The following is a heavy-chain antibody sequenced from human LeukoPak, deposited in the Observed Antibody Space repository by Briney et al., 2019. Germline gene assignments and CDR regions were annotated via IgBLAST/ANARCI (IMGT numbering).Heavy chain of an antibody. CDR1: GFIYSNDG. Sequence: GGSLRLSWAASGFIYSNDGTTWVRQAPGKGLEWVANINQDGSEKYYVDSVKGRFTISRDNAKNSLYLQMNSLRAEDTALYYCVKVSVAAPGSDYWGQGTLVTVSS. J-gene: IGHJ4*02. D-gene: IGHD6-13*01. CDR3: VKVSVAAPGSDY. CDR2: INQDGSEK. V-gene: IGHV3-7*01.